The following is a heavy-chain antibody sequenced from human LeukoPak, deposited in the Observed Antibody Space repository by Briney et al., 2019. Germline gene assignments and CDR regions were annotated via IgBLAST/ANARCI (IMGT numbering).Heavy chain of an antibody. CDR2: ISGSGT. Sequence: GSLRLSCATSGFTFRSYAMIWARQAPERGLQWVSGISGSGTYYADFAKGRFTISRDNSKNTLYLQMNSLRAEDTAVYYCARDGVVGGTSVNFDYWGQGTLVTVSS. CDR1: GFTFRSYA. V-gene: IGHV3-23*01. D-gene: IGHD1-26*01. J-gene: IGHJ4*02. CDR3: ARDGVVGGTSVNFDY.